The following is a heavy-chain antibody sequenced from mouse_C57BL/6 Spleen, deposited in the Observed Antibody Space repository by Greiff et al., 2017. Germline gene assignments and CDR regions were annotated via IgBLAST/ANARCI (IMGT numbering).Heavy chain of an antibody. Sequence: VQLQQPGAELVKPGASVKLSCKASGYTFTSYWMQWVKQRPGQGLEWIGEIDPSDSYTNYNQKFKGKATLTVDTSSSTAYMQLISLTSEDSAVYYCARVRDYSNYRYFDVWGTGTTVTVSS. CDR3: ARVRDYSNYRYFDV. J-gene: IGHJ1*03. CDR1: GYTFTSYW. D-gene: IGHD2-5*01. CDR2: IDPSDSYT. V-gene: IGHV1-50*01.